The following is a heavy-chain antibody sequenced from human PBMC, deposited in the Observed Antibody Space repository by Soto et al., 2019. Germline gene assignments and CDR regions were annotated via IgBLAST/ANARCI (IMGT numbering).Heavy chain of an antibody. CDR2: IYWDGDK. CDR3: AHSGGYAHDY. D-gene: IGHD6-25*01. Sequence: QITLKESGPTLVKPTQTLTLTCTFSGFSLSTSGVGVAWIRQPPGKALEWLALIYWDGDKRYRPSLKSRSTITKDTSKNQVVPTMTNMDPVDTSTYYCAHSGGYAHDYWGQGTLVTVSS. J-gene: IGHJ4*02. CDR1: GFSLSTSGVG. V-gene: IGHV2-5*02.